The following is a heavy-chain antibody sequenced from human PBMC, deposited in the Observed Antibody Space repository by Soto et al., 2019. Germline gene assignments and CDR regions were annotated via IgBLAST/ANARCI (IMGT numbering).Heavy chain of an antibody. J-gene: IGHJ6*03. CDR2: ISSSGSTI. D-gene: IGHD2-2*02. Sequence: GGSLRLSCAASGFTFSDYYMSWIRQAPGKGLEWVSYISSSGSTIYYADSVKGRFTISRDNAKNSLYLQMNSLRAEDTAVYYCARAIYRLYYYYMDVWGKGTTVTVSS. CDR1: GFTFSDYY. V-gene: IGHV3-11*01. CDR3: ARAIYRLYYYYMDV.